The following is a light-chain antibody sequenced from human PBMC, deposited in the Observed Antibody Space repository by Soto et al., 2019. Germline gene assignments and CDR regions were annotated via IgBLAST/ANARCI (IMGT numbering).Light chain of an antibody. CDR1: QDISNL. J-gene: IGKJ4*01. Sequence: DIQMTQSPSSLSASVGDRVVITCQSSQDISNLLNWYQQKPGKAPKLLICDASNLETGVPARFGGSGSGTHFTFTISSLQPEDFATYYCQQYHNLPLTFGGGTTVEIK. CDR2: DAS. V-gene: IGKV1-33*01. CDR3: QQYHNLPLT.